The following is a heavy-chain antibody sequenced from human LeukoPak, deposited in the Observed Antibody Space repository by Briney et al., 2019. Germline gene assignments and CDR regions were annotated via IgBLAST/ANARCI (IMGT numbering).Heavy chain of an antibody. V-gene: IGHV1-18*01. Sequence: ASVKVSCKASGYTFTSYGISWVRQAPGQGLEWMGWISAYNGNTNYAQKLQGRVTMITDTSTSTAYMELRSLRSDDTAVYYCARADIFSAGLEPFDYWGQGTLVTVSS. D-gene: IGHD1-1*01. CDR2: ISAYNGNT. CDR3: ARADIFSAGLEPFDY. CDR1: GYTFTSYG. J-gene: IGHJ4*02.